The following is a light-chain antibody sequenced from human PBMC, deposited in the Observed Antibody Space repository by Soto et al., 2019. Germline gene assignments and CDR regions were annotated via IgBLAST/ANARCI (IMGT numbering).Light chain of an antibody. CDR2: KIS. CDR1: QSLVYSDGNTY. CDR3: MQATQFPYT. J-gene: IGKJ2*01. Sequence: DIVMTQTPLSSPVTLGQPASISCRSRQSLVYSDGNTYLSWLQQRPGQPPRLLLYKISNRFSGVPDRFSGSGAGTDFTLKISRVEAEDGGVYYCMQATQFPYTFGQGTKLEIK. V-gene: IGKV2-24*01.